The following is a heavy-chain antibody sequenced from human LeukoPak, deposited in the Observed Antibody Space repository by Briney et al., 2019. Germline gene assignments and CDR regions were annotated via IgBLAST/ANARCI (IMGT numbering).Heavy chain of an antibody. CDR3: ARGVYIAAAQYGY. Sequence: PSETLSLTCTVSGGSISSYYWSWIRQPPGKRLEWIGYIYYSGTTNYNPSLKSRVTISVDTSKNQFSLKLSSVTDADTAVYYCARGVYIAAAQYGYWGQGTLVTVSS. D-gene: IGHD6-13*01. V-gene: IGHV4-59*01. CDR1: GGSISSYY. J-gene: IGHJ4*02. CDR2: IYYSGTT.